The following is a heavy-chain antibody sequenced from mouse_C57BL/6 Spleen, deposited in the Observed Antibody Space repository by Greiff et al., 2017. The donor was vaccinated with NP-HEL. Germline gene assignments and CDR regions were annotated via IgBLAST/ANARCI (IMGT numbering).Heavy chain of an antibody. V-gene: IGHV1-61*01. J-gene: IGHJ2*01. D-gene: IGHD1-1*01. CDR3: ATTVVATGDY. Sequence: VQLQQPGDELVRPGSSVKLSCKASGYTFTSYWMDWVKQRPGQGLEWIGNIYPSDSETHYNQKFKDKATLTVDKSSSTAYMQLSSLTSEDSAVYYCATTVVATGDYWGQGTTLTVSS. CDR1: GYTFTSYW. CDR2: IYPSDSET.